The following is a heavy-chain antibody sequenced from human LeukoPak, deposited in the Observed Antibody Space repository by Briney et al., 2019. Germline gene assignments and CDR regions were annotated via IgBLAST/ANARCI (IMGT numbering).Heavy chain of an antibody. Sequence: SETLSLTCAVFGDSFSSYYLTWIRQPPGKGLEWIGEIDHSGTTNYNPSLKSRVTISVDTTKNQSSLKLSSVTAADTAVYYCARTSTIFGTYYMDVWGKGTTVTVSS. V-gene: IGHV4-34*01. CDR3: ARTSTIFGTYYMDV. J-gene: IGHJ6*03. D-gene: IGHD3-3*01. CDR2: IDHSGTT. CDR1: GDSFSSYY.